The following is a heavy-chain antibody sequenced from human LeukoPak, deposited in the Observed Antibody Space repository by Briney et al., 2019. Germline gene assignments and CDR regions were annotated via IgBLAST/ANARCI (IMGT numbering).Heavy chain of an antibody. V-gene: IGHV3-23*01. J-gene: IGHJ5*02. D-gene: IGHD1-26*01. CDR2: ISGSGGST. CDR1: GFTFSSYA. CDR3: TRDLNRGSYHWFDP. Sequence: GGSLRLSCAASGFTFSSYAMSWVRQAPGKGLECVSTISGSGGSTYYADSVKGRFTISRDSSKNTLYLQMSSLRPEDTAIYYCTRDLNRGSYHWFDPWGQGTPVTVS.